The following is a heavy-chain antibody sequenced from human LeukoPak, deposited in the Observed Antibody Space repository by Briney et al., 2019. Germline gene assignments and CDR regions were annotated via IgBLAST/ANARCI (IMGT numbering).Heavy chain of an antibody. D-gene: IGHD2-2*01. CDR2: IIPIFDTA. CDR1: GGTFSSYA. Sequence: SVKVSXKASGGTFSSYAISWVRQAPGQGLEWMGGIIPIFDTANYAQKFQGRVTITADESTSTAYMELSSLRSEDTAVYYCARSLGYCRSTSCVNFNFDYWGQGTLVTVSS. CDR3: ARSLGYCRSTSCVNFNFDY. J-gene: IGHJ4*02. V-gene: IGHV1-69*01.